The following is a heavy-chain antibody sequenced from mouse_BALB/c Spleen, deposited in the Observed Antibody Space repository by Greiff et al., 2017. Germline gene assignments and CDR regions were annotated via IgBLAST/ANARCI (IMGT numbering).Heavy chain of an antibody. D-gene: IGHD2-1*01. V-gene: IGHV1-7*01. CDR3: ARSGDYGNYGFAY. CDR1: GYTFTSYW. CDR2: INPSTGYT. Sequence: VQLQQSGAELAKPGASVKMSCKASGYTFTSYWMHWVKQRPGQGLEWIGYINPSTGYTEYNQKFKDKATLTADKSSSTAYMQLSNLTSEDSAVYYCARSGDYGNYGFAYWGQGTLVTVSA. J-gene: IGHJ3*01.